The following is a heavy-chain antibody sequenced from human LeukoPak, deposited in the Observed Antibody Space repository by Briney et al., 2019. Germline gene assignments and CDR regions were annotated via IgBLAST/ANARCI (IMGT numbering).Heavy chain of an antibody. CDR1: GGTFSNYV. CDR2: SIPIFGTP. J-gene: IGHJ4*02. V-gene: IGHV1-69*13. Sequence: ASVKVSCKASGGTFSNYVISWVRQAPGQGLEWMGGSIPIFGTPNYAQRFQGRVTITADESTSTAYMELSSLTSDDTAVYYCARMWGAIDYWGQGTLVTVSS. CDR3: ARMWGAIDY. D-gene: IGHD1-26*01.